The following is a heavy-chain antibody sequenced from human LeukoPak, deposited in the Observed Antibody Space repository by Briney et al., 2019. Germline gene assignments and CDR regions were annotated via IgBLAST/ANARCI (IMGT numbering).Heavy chain of an antibody. CDR1: GITFSSYA. J-gene: IGHJ4*02. D-gene: IGHD4-11*01. CDR3: ASSNGRLDY. CDR2: ISDGGLTI. Sequence: HSGGSLRLSCEASGITFSSYAMSWIRQAPGKGLEWVAYISDGGLTIYYTDSVKGRFTISRDNAKNSLYLQMNSLRAQDTAVYYCASSNGRLDYWGQGTLVTVSS. V-gene: IGHV3-48*04.